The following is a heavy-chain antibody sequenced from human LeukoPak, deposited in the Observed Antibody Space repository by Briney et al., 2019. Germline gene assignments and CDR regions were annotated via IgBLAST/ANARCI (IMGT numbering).Heavy chain of an antibody. CDR1: GFTFSSYW. CDR3: ARSLRPMDP. J-gene: IGHJ5*02. CDR2: INTDGSTT. V-gene: IGHV3-74*01. D-gene: IGHD3-3*01. Sequence: GGSLRVSCAASGFTFSSYWMYWVRQAPGKGLVWVSYINTDGSTTSYADSVKGRFTISRDNAKNTLYLQMNSLRAEDTAVYYCARSLRPMDPWGQGTLVTVSS.